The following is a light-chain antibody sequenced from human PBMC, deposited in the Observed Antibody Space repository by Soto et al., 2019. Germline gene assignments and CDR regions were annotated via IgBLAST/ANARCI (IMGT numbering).Light chain of an antibody. Sequence: QSVLTQPPSASGTPGQRVSISCSGSRSNIGSNTVNWYQQLPGTAPKLFIYSNNQRPSGVPDRFSGSKSGTSASLAIIGLQSEDEADYYCAAWDDSLNGVVFGEGTKLTVL. CDR3: AAWDDSLNGVV. CDR1: RSNIGSNT. CDR2: SNN. V-gene: IGLV1-44*01. J-gene: IGLJ2*01.